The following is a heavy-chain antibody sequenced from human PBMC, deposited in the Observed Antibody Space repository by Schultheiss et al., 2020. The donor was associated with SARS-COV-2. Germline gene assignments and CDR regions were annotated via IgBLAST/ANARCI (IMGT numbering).Heavy chain of an antibody. CDR2: IYYSGST. V-gene: IGHV4-39*01. Sequence: SETLSLTCTVSGGSISSSSYYWGWIRQPPGKGLEWIGSIYYSGSTYYNPSLKSRVTISVDTSKNQFSLKLSSVTAADTAVYYCARAVAARRPGTHYYYYYYMDVWGKGTTVTVSS. D-gene: IGHD6-6*01. CDR1: GGSISSSSYY. CDR3: ARAVAARRPGTHYYYYYYMDV. J-gene: IGHJ6*03.